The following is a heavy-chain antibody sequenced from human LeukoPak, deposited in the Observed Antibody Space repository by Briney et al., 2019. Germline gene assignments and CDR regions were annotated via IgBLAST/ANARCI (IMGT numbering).Heavy chain of an antibody. V-gene: IGHV3-53*01. D-gene: IGHD3-22*01. CDR1: GFTVSSNY. Sequence: GGSLRLSCAASGFTVSSNYMSWIRQAPGKGLEWVSVIYSGGDTYYADSVKGRFTISRDKSKNTLFFQMNSLRAEDTAVYYCATEGDSSGYYDYWGQGTLVTVSS. CDR2: IYSGGDT. CDR3: ATEGDSSGYYDY. J-gene: IGHJ4*02.